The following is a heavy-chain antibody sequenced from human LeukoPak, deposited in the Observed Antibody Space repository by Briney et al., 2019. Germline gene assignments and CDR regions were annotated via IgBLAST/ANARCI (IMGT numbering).Heavy chain of an antibody. CDR2: IYYSGST. Sequence: SETLSLTCTVSGGSISSSSYYWGWIRQPPGKGLEWIGNIYYSGSTNYNPSLKSRVTISVDTSKNQFSLKLSSVTAADTAVYYCARGRTMIVVVPWYFDYWGQGTLVTVSS. D-gene: IGHD3-22*01. CDR3: ARGRTMIVVVPWYFDY. CDR1: GGSISSSSYY. V-gene: IGHV4-39*07. J-gene: IGHJ4*02.